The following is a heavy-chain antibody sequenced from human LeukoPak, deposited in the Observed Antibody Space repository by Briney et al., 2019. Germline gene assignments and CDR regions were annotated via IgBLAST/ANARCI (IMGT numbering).Heavy chain of an antibody. CDR3: ARQGHYGSGRDGAFDI. CDR1: GGSISSSSYY. CDR2: IYYSGST. J-gene: IGHJ3*02. D-gene: IGHD3-10*01. V-gene: IGHV4-39*01. Sequence: SETLSLTCTVSGGSISSSSYYWGWIRQPPGKGLEWIGSIYYSGSTYYNPSLKSRVTISVDTSKNQFSLKLSSVTAADTAVYYCARQGHYGSGRDGAFDIWGQGTMVTVSS.